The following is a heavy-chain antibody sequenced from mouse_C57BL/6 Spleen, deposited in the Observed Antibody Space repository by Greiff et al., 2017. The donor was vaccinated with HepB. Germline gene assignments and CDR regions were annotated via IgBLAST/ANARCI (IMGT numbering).Heavy chain of an antibody. CDR3: ARSSSYFDY. Sequence: EVQLQESGGGLVKPGGSLKLSCAASGFTFSDYGMHWVRQAPEKGLEWVAYISSGSSTIYYADTVKGRFTIFRDNAKNTLFLQMTSLRSEDTAMYYCARSSSYFDYWGQGTTLTVSS. CDR1: GFTFSDYG. CDR2: ISSGSSTI. J-gene: IGHJ2*01. D-gene: IGHD1-1*01. V-gene: IGHV5-17*01.